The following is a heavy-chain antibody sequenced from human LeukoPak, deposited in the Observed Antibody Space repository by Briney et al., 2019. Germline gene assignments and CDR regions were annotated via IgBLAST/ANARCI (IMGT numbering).Heavy chain of an antibody. V-gene: IGHV4-39*07. J-gene: IGHJ4*02. CDR2: IYYSGST. CDR3: ASRSTRGYSGYDSFY. CDR1: GGSISSSSYY. Sequence: SETLSLTCTVSGGSISSSSYYWGWIRQPPGKGLEWIGSIYYSGSTYYNPSLKSRVTISVDTSKNQFSLKLSSVTAADTAVYYCASRSTRGYSGYDSFYWGQGTLVTVSS. D-gene: IGHD5-12*01.